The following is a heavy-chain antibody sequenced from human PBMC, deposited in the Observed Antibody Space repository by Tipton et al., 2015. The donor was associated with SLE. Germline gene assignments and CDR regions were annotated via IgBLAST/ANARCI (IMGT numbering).Heavy chain of an antibody. CDR3: ARRFLEWFGYGMDV. CDR2: IYYSGSS. Sequence: TLSLTCTVSGGSISPFYWSWIRQPPGKGLEWIGYIYYSGSSKYNPSLKSRVTISVDTSKNQFSLKLNSVTAADTAVYYCARRFLEWFGYGMDVWGQGTTGTVSS. D-gene: IGHD3-3*01. CDR1: GGSISPFY. J-gene: IGHJ6*02. V-gene: IGHV4-59*01.